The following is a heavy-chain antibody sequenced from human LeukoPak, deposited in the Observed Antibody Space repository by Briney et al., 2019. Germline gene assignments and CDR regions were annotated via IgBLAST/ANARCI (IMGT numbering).Heavy chain of an antibody. CDR3: ARTQCISTRCSHYFDS. CDR1: GFTFSSFW. J-gene: IGHJ4*02. D-gene: IGHD2-2*01. CDR2: IKGDESDK. Sequence: GGSLRLSCAGSGFTFSSFWMSWVRQAPGKGLEWVATIKGDESDKYYVDSVKGRLTISRDNSKNSLYLQMDSLRAEDTAVYYCARTQCISTRCSHYFDSWGQGTLVTVSS. V-gene: IGHV3-7*05.